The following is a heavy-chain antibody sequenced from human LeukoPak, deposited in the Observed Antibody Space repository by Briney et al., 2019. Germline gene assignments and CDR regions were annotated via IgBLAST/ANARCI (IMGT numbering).Heavy chain of an antibody. CDR3: ARGGLRRYYYYGMDV. CDR1: GFTFSSYS. CDR2: NSSSSSYI. J-gene: IGHJ6*02. V-gene: IGHV3-21*01. Sequence: NPGGSLRLSCAASGFTFSSYSMNWVRQAPGKGLEWVSSNSSSSSYIYYADSVKGRFTISRDSAKNSLYLQMNSLRAEDTAVYYCARGGLRRYYYYGMDVWGQGTTVTVSS.